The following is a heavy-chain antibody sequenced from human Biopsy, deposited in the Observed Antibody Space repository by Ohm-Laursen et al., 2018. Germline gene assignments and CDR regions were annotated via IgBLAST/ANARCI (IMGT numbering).Heavy chain of an antibody. D-gene: IGHD3-10*01. CDR2: IIPIVDIV. CDR3: ARGGSGSGYYGMDV. CDR1: GGTFSNYG. V-gene: IGHV1-69*04. J-gene: IGHJ6*02. Sequence: SVKVSCKVPGGTFSNYGVNWVRQAPGQGLEWMGRIIPIVDIVNYAQRFQGRVTMTADKSTSTAYLDLSSLISEDTAVYYCARGGSGSGYYGMDVWGQGTTVIVSS.